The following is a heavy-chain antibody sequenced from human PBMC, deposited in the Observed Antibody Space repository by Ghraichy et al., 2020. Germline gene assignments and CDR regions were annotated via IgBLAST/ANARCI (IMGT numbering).Heavy chain of an antibody. D-gene: IGHD6-13*01. Sequence: SETLSLTCTVSGYSISSGYYWGWIRQPPGKGLEWIGSIYHSGTTYYNPSLKSRVTISVDTSKNQFSLRLNSVTAADTAVFYCARVSAADINYFYYYYYMDVWGKGTTVTVSS. CDR1: GYSISSGYY. CDR3: ARVSAADINYFYYYYYMDV. V-gene: IGHV4-38-2*02. J-gene: IGHJ6*03. CDR2: IYHSGTT.